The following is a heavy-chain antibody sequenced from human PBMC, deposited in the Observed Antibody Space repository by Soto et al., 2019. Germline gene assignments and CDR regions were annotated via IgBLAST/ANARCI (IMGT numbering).Heavy chain of an antibody. Sequence: PGRSWRISCASSVLRFRIAGMHWVGQAPGKGVEWVGLISSKAYGRTTEYAASVKGRFTISRGDSKSPAYLQMNRLKTEHTAVYYCNREQQNSYCGMDVWGHGTPVPVFS. CDR1: VLRFRIAG. J-gene: IGHJ6*02. CDR3: NREQQNSYCGMDV. V-gene: IGHV3-49*04. CDR2: ISSKAYGRTT.